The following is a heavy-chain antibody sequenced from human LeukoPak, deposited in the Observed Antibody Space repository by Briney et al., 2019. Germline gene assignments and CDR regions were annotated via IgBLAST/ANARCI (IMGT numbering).Heavy chain of an antibody. J-gene: IGHJ3*02. CDR2: IKSKTDGGTT. CDR3: TTATDCGGDCYSHDAFDI. D-gene: IGHD2-21*02. Sequence: GGSLRLSCSASGFTFSNAWMSWVRQAPGKGLEWVGRIKSKTDGGTTDYAAPVKGRFTISRDDSKNTLYLQMNSLKTEDTAVYYCTTATDCGGDCYSHDAFDIWGQGTMVTVSS. CDR1: GFTFSNAW. V-gene: IGHV3-15*01.